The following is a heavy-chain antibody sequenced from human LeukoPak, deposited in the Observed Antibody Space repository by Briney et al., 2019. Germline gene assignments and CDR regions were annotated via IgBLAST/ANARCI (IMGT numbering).Heavy chain of an antibody. Sequence: PGGSLRLSCAASGFTFRSFEMNWVRQAPGKGLEWVSYISSSGSTVYYVDSVKGRFTISRDNTKNSPYLQMNSLRAEDTAVYYCGRASFTGYTSGLIDYWGQGILVTVSS. D-gene: IGHD6-19*01. J-gene: IGHJ4*02. CDR2: ISSSGSTV. V-gene: IGHV3-48*03. CDR1: GFTFRSFE. CDR3: GRASFTGYTSGLIDY.